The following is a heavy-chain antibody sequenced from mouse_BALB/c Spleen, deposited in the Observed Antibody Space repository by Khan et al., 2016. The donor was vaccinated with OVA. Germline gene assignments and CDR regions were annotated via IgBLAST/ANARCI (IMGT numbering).Heavy chain of an antibody. CDR2: IDPSDSYT. D-gene: IGHD1-1*01. Sequence: QVQLQQSGAELVKPGASVKLPCTASGYPLTSYWLHWVKQRPGQGLEWIGEIDPSDSYTNYNQKFKGKATLTLDKSSSTTYMQLSSLTSEDSAVYYCARSFHYGSSTWFAYWGQGTRVTGSA. V-gene: IGHV1-69*02. CDR3: ARSFHYGSSTWFAY. CDR1: GYPLTSYW. J-gene: IGHJ3*01.